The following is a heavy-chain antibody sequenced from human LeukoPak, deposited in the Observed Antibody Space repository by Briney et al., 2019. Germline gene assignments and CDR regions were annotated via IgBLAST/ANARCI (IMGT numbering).Heavy chain of an antibody. D-gene: IGHD6-19*01. Sequence: GGSLRLSCAASGFTFSRYDMYWVRQAPGKGLEWVAVISYEGSSKYYADSVKGRFTISRDSSKDTLYLQMNSLRAEDTALYYCAKDTGQWPVRTFDYWGQGTLVTVSS. CDR1: GFTFSRYD. V-gene: IGHV3-30*18. CDR3: AKDTGQWPVRTFDY. J-gene: IGHJ4*02. CDR2: ISYEGSSK.